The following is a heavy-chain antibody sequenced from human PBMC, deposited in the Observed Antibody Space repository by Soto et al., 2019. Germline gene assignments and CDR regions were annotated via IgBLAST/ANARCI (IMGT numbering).Heavy chain of an antibody. CDR2: MNPNSGNT. J-gene: IGHJ5*02. D-gene: IGHD3-10*01. Sequence: QVQLVQTGAEVKKPGASVKVSCKASGYTFTSYDINWVRQATGQGLEWMGWMNPNSGNTGYAQKFQGRVTMTRITSISTAYMELSSLRSEDTAVYYCARGPRGSALWRFDPWGQGTLVTVSS. CDR3: ARGPRGSALWRFDP. CDR1: GYTFTSYD. V-gene: IGHV1-8*01.